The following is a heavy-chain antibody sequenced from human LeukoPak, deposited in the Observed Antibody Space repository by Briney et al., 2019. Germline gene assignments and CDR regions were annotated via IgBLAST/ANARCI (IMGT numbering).Heavy chain of an antibody. J-gene: IGHJ6*03. Sequence: GGSLRLSCAASGLIFSDYGMHWVRQAPGKGLEWVTFIRYDGTNKYYADSVKGRFTISRDISKNTFYLQMNSLTAEDTAVYYCARDHRPEIQYYHMDVWGKGTTVAVSS. CDR3: ARDHRPEIQYYHMDV. CDR2: IRYDGTNK. CDR1: GLIFSDYG. V-gene: IGHV3-30*02. D-gene: IGHD1-14*01.